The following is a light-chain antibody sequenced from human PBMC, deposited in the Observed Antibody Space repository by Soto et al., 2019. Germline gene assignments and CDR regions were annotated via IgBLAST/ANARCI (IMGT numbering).Light chain of an antibody. CDR3: QHYDGSPRT. Sequence: TVLTQSPGTVSLSPGERATLSCRTSQSVGDNFLAWYQQRPGQPPRLLIYGVFNRAAGIPARFSGSGSGTDFTLTISGLEPEDSAVYYCQHYDGSPRTFGQGNKVEIK. V-gene: IGKV3-20*01. CDR1: QSVGDNF. J-gene: IGKJ2*01. CDR2: GVF.